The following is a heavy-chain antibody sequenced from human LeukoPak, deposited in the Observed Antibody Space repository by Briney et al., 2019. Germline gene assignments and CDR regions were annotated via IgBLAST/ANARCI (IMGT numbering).Heavy chain of an antibody. CDR2: INPNSGGT. Sequence: ASVKVSCKASGYTFTSYGISWVRQAPGQGLEWMGWINPNSGGTNYAQKFQGRVTMTRDTSISTAYMELSRLRSDDTAVYYCARSWRFIVVVPAASDGGMDVWGQGTTVTVSS. J-gene: IGHJ6*02. CDR3: ARSWRFIVVVPAASDGGMDV. V-gene: IGHV1-2*02. CDR1: GYTFTSYG. D-gene: IGHD2-2*01.